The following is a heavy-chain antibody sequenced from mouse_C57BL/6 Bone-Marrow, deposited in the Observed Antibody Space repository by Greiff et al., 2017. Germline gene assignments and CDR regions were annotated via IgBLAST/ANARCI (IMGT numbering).Heavy chain of an antibody. J-gene: IGHJ3*01. D-gene: IGHD2-4*01. CDR1: GYSITSGYY. Sequence: EVQVVESGPGLVKPSQSLSLTCSVTGYSITSGYYWNWIRQFPGNKLEWMGYISYDGSNNYNPSLKNRISITRDTSKNQFFLKLNSVTTEDTATYYCARANYEYDDGFAYWGQGTLGTGSA. V-gene: IGHV3-6*01. CDR3: ARANYEYDDGFAY. CDR2: ISYDGSN.